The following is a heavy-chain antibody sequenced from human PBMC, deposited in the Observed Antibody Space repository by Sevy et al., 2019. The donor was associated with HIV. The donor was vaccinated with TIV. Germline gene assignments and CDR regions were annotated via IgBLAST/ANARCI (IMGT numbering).Heavy chain of an antibody. Sequence: GGSLRLSCEVSGFTFSDFWMTWVRQSPGKGLEWVAYINQDERHINLLDSVRGRFTISRDNAKNSLYLQMNSLRAEDTALYYCASGGWPRPFDYWGQGTLVTVSS. D-gene: IGHD6-19*01. CDR1: GFTFSDFW. CDR2: INQDERHI. V-gene: IGHV3-7*03. J-gene: IGHJ4*02. CDR3: ASGGWPRPFDY.